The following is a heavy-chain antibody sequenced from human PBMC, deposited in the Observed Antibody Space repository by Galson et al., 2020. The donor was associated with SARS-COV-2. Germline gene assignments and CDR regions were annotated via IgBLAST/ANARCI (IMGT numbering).Heavy chain of an antibody. CDR1: GYTLTELS. CDR3: ARLRNGWMGEFDY. Sequence: KIGESLKISCKVSGYTLTELSMHWVRQMPGKGLEWMGRIDPSDSYTNYSPSFQGHVTISADKSISTAYLQWSSLKASDTAMYYCARLRNGWMGEFDYWGQGTLVTVSS. J-gene: IGHJ4*02. D-gene: IGHD6-19*01. V-gene: IGHV5-10-1*01. CDR2: IDPSDSYT.